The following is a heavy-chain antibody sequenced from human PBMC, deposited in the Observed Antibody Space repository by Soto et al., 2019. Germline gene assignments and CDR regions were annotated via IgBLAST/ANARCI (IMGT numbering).Heavy chain of an antibody. V-gene: IGHV1-18*01. J-gene: IGHJ6*02. CDR1: GYTFTSYG. Sequence: QVQLVQSGAEVKKPGASVKVSCRASGYTFTSYGISCVRQAPGQELEWMGWISASNGNTTYAQKLQGRVTMTTDTSTSTAYMELRSLRSDDTAVYYCARDSADYYDSSGYYPLVGDYYYGMDVWGQGTTVTVSS. D-gene: IGHD3-22*01. CDR2: ISASNGNT. CDR3: ARDSADYYDSSGYYPLVGDYYYGMDV.